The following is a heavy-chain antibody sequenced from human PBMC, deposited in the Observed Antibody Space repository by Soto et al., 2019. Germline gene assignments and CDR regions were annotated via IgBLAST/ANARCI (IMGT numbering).Heavy chain of an antibody. CDR1: GGSIIDGQTY. CDR3: ARDAPGAAPY. D-gene: IGHD6-13*01. Sequence: QVQLQESGPGLVKPSQTLSLNCTVSGGSIIDGQTYLNWIRQHPERGLEWMGYINYRGTTNYSPALKSRILVSIHTSKNQSSLRLTSVTAADTAVYYCARDAPGAAPYWGQGTLVTVSS. V-gene: IGHV4-31*03. J-gene: IGHJ4*02. CDR2: INYRGTT.